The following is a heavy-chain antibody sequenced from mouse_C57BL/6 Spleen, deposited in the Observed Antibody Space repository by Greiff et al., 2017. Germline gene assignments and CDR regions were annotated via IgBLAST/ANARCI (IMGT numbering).Heavy chain of an antibody. CDR3: ARWGYSNLADY. V-gene: IGHV1-53*01. D-gene: IGHD2-5*01. CDR2: INPSNGGT. Sequence: VQLQQPGTELVKPGASVKLSCKASGYTFTSYWMHWVKQRPGQGLEWIGNINPSNGGTNYNEKFKGKATVTVDKSSSTAYMQLSSLTSEDSAVFSCARWGYSNLADYWGKGTTLTVSS. J-gene: IGHJ2*01. CDR1: GYTFTSYW.